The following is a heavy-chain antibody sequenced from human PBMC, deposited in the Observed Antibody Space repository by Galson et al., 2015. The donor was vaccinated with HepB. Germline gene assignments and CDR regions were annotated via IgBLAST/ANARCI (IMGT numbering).Heavy chain of an antibody. J-gene: IGHJ4*02. CDR1: GFTFSDYA. D-gene: IGHD6-19*01. CDR3: VRPYSSGWTATFDY. Sequence: SLRLSCAASGFTFSDYAMSWVRQAPGKGLEWVSTFSGSDGTIYYADSVRGRFTISRDNSKNTLYLQMNSLRAEDTAVYYCVRPYSSGWTATFDYWGQGTLVTVSS. CDR2: FSGSDGTI. V-gene: IGHV3-23*01.